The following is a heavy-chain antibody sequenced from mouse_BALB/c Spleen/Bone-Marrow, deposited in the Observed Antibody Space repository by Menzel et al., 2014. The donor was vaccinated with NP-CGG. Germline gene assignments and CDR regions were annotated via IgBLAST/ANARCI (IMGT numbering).Heavy chain of an antibody. D-gene: IGHD2-3*01. V-gene: IGHV1-14*01. CDR1: GYTFTSYT. CDR2: INPYNDGT. J-gene: IGHJ4*01. CDR3: ARRWLPYAMDY. Sequence: EVQLQQSGPELVKPGASVKMSCKASGYTFTSYTMHWVKQKPGQGLEWIGYINPYNDGTKYNEKFKGKATLTSDKSSSTAYMELSSLTSEDSAVYYCARRWLPYAMDYWGQGTSVTVSS.